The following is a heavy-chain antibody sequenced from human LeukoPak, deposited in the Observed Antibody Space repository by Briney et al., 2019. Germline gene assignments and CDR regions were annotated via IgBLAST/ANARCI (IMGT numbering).Heavy chain of an antibody. J-gene: IGHJ6*03. CDR1: GFTFSSYT. CDR2: IGTNSTTI. V-gene: IGHV3-48*01. Sequence: HPGGSLRLSCAASGFTFSSYTMNWVRQPPGKGLEWVSNIGTNSTTIYYADSVKGRFTISRDNAKNSLYLQMNSLRADDTAVYYCGSFAAGGSYYYYRDVWAKGPRSPSP. D-gene: IGHD6-25*01. CDR3: GSFAAGGSYYYYRDV.